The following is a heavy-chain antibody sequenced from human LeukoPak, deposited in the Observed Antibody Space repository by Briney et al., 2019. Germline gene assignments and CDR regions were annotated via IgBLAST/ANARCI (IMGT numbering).Heavy chain of an antibody. Sequence: GGSLRLSCAASGFTFSDYYLSWIRQAPGKGLEWVSYISSSGSTIYYADSVKGRFTISRDNAKNSLHLQMNSLRAEDTAVYYCARMNTAMVNGLNYYYYMDVWGRGTTVTISS. CDR1: GFTFSDYY. CDR3: ARMNTAMVNGLNYYYYMDV. CDR2: ISSSGSTI. V-gene: IGHV3-11*04. D-gene: IGHD5-18*01. J-gene: IGHJ6*03.